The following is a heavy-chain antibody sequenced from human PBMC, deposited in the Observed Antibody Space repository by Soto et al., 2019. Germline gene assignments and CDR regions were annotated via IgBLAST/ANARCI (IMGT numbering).Heavy chain of an antibody. Sequence: EVQLLESGGHLVQPGGSLRLSCAASGFTFSSYAMTWVRQAPGRGLEWVPSISGSGDTTYYADSVKGRFTISRDNSKNTLYLQMNSLRAEDTAVYYCAKVKTWTYLDYWGQGTLVTVSS. J-gene: IGHJ4*02. V-gene: IGHV3-23*01. D-gene: IGHD5-12*01. CDR2: ISGSGDTT. CDR1: GFTFSSYA. CDR3: AKVKTWTYLDY.